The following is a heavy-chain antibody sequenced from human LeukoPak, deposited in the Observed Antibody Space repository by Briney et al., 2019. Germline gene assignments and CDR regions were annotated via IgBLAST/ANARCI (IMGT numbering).Heavy chain of an antibody. CDR2: IIPIFGIA. Sequence: SVKVSCKASGGTFSSYAISWVRQAPGQGLEWMGGIIPIFGIANYAQKFQGRVTITADESTSTAYMELSSLRSEDTAVYYCARGKQQLVRINYFDYWGQGTLVTVSS. V-gene: IGHV1-69*13. CDR3: ARGKQQLVRINYFDY. D-gene: IGHD6-13*01. CDR1: GGTFSSYA. J-gene: IGHJ4*02.